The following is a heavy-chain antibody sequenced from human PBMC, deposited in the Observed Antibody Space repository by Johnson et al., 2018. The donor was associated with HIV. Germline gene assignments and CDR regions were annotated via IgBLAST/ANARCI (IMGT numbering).Heavy chain of an antibody. D-gene: IGHD2-21*02. CDR3: ARDPAYCGGDCCGAFDI. J-gene: IGHJ3*02. V-gene: IGHV3-66*01. CDR1: GFTVSSNY. CDR2: IYSGDST. Sequence: VQLVESGGGLVQPGGSLRLSCAASGFTVSSNYMSWVRQAPGKGLEWVSLIYSGDSTYYADSVKGRFTISRDNSKNTPYLQMNSRRAEDTAVYYCARDPAYCGGDCCGAFDIWGQGTMVTVSS.